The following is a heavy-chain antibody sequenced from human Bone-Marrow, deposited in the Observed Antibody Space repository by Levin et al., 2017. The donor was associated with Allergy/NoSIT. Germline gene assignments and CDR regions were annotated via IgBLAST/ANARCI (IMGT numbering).Heavy chain of an antibody. V-gene: IGHV3-48*01. CDR1: GFTFSSYS. J-gene: IGHJ3*02. D-gene: IGHD6-19*01. Sequence: GGSLRLSCAASGFTFSSYSMNWVRQAPGKGLEWVSYISSSSSTIYYADSVKGRFTISRDNAKNSLYLQMNSLRAEDTAVYYCATGPLAVAAFDIWGQGTMVTVSS. CDR3: ATGPLAVAAFDI. CDR2: ISSSSSTI.